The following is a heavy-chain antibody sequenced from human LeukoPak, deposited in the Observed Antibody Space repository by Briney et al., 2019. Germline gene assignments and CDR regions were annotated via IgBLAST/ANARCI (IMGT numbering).Heavy chain of an antibody. CDR1: GFTFSSYE. CDR2: ISSSGSTM. V-gene: IGHV3-48*03. D-gene: IGHD4-17*01. J-gene: IGHJ4*02. Sequence: GGSLRLSCAASGFTFSSYEVNWVRQAPGKGLEWVSYISSSGSTMDHADSVRGGFTVSRDNAKNSLFLQTNSLRAEDTAVYYCARVRVTVTTLDYWGQGALVTVSS. CDR3: ARVRVTVTTLDY.